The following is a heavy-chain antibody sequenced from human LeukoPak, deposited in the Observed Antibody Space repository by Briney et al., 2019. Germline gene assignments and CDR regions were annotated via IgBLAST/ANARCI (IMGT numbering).Heavy chain of an antibody. J-gene: IGHJ5*02. CDR1: GGSLSRYY. CDR3: ARGGYYGSGNDFRFDP. CDR2: IYYSGST. D-gene: IGHD3-10*01. Sequence: SETRSLTCTVSGGSLSRYYWSWIRQPPGKGIEWNGYIYYSGSTNYKPSSKSRVTISVDGSKNQFSLKLSYVTAADTAVYYCARGGYYGSGNDFRFDPWGQGTLVTVSS. V-gene: IGHV4-59*01.